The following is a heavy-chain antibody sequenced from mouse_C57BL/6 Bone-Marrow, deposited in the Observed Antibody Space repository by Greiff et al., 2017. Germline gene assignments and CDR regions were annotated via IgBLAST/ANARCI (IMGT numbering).Heavy chain of an antibody. CDR3: TSGYPSSNLYCDY. D-gene: IGHD2-5*01. V-gene: IGHV5-9-1*02. CDR1: GFTFSSYA. CDR2: ISSGGDYI. J-gene: IGHJ2*01. Sequence: EVMLVESGEGLVKPGGSLKLSCASSGFTFSSYAMSWVRQTPEKRLEWVAYISSGGDYIYYADTVKGRFTISRANARHTLYLQMSSLKSEDTAMYYCTSGYPSSNLYCDYWGQGTTLTVSS.